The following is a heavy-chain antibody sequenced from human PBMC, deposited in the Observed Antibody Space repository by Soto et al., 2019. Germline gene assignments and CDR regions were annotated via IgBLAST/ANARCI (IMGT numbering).Heavy chain of an antibody. D-gene: IGHD6-13*01. J-gene: IGHJ6*02. Sequence: SETLSLTCTVSGGSVSSGSYYWSWIRQPPGKGLEWIGYIYYSGSTNYNPSLKSRVTISVDTSKNQSSLKPSSVTAADTAVYYCARDRTIAAAGVPYGMDVWGQGTTVTVSS. CDR1: GGSVSSGSYY. V-gene: IGHV4-61*01. CDR3: ARDRTIAAAGVPYGMDV. CDR2: IYYSGST.